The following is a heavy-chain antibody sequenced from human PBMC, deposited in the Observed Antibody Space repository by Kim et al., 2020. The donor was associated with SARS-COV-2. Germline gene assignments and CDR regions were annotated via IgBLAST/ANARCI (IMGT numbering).Heavy chain of an antibody. CDR3: ARDHQLGPRPPITMVRGVTNYYYGMDV. D-gene: IGHD3-10*01. Sequence: ASVKVSCKASGYTFTSYGISWVRQAPGQGLEWMGWISAYNGNTNYAQKLQGRVTMTTDTSTSTAYMELRSLRSDDTAVYYCARDHQLGPRPPITMVRGVTNYYYGMDVWGQGTTVTVSS. CDR1: GYTFTSYG. CDR2: ISAYNGNT. V-gene: IGHV1-18*01. J-gene: IGHJ6*02.